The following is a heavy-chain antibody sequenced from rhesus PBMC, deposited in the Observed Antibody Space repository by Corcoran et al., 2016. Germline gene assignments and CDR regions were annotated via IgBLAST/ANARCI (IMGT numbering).Heavy chain of an antibody. D-gene: IGHD1-1*01. V-gene: IGHV4-165*01. J-gene: IGHJ6*01. CDR3: ARGPKGTAGTIAREYGLDS. Sequence: QVQLQESGPGLVKPSETLSLTCAVSGGSIRGYWWGWILQPPGTGLEWIGYIGGRSGSTYYNPSLKSRVTISTDTSKNQFSLKLSSVTAADTAVYYCARGPKGTAGTIAREYGLDSWGQGVVVTVSS. CDR1: GGSIRGYW. CDR2: IGGRSGST.